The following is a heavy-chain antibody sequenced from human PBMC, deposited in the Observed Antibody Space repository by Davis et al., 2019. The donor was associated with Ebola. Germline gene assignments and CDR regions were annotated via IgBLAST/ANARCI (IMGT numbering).Heavy chain of an antibody. CDR1: GGSISSGDYY. CDR2: IYYTGST. J-gene: IGHJ2*01. V-gene: IGHV4-30-4*01. D-gene: IGHD4-17*01. Sequence: MPSKTLSLTCTVSGGSISSGDYYWSWIRQHPGKGLESIGYIYYTGSTYYNPSLKSRVTISVDTSKNQFSLKLSSVTAADTAVYYCARPLNDYGDYWYFDLWGRGTLVTVSS. CDR3: ARPLNDYGDYWYFDL.